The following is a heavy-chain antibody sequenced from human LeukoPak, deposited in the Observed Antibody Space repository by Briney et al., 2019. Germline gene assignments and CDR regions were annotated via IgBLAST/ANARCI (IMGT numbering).Heavy chain of an antibody. J-gene: IGHJ4*02. CDR2: ISYDGSNK. CDR3: ARHSGIKSFDY. V-gene: IGHV3-30*03. D-gene: IGHD1-26*01. Sequence: PGGSLRLSCAASGFTFSSYGMHWVRQAPGKGLEWVAVISYDGSNKYYADSVKGRFTISRDNSKNTLYLQMNSLRAEDTAVYYCARHSGIKSFDYWGQGTLVTVSS. CDR1: GFTFSSYG.